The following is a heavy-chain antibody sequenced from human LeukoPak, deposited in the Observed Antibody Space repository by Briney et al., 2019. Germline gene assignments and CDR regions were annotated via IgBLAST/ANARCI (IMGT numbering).Heavy chain of an antibody. CDR3: ARVGSGSFDY. V-gene: IGHV4-61*08. Sequence: SETLPLTCTVSGGSISSSAYYWTWIRQPPGKGLEWIAYVYYSGSANYNPSLKSRVTISVDTSKNQFSLKLSSVTAADTAVYYCARVGSGSFDYWGQGTLVAVSS. CDR1: GGSISSSAYY. D-gene: IGHD1-26*01. J-gene: IGHJ4*02. CDR2: VYYSGSA.